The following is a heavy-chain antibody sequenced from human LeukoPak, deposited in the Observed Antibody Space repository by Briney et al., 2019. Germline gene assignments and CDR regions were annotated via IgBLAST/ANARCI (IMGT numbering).Heavy chain of an antibody. J-gene: IGHJ4*02. CDR1: GGTFSSYA. CDR2: IIPIFGTA. V-gene: IGHV1-69*13. Sequence: SVNVSCKASGGTFSSYAISWVRQAPGQGLEWMGGIIPIFGTANYAQKFQGRVTITADESTSTAYMELSSLRSEDTAVYYCARDGGDLLRVDYWGQGTQVTVSS. CDR3: ARDGGDLLRVDY. D-gene: IGHD1-26*01.